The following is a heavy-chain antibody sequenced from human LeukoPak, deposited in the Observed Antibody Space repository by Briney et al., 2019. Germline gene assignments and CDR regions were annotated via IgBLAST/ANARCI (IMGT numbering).Heavy chain of an antibody. Sequence: PGGSLRLSCADSGFTYSAYWMYWVRQAPGKGLVWVSRIDGDGSSTNYADSVKGRFTISRDNAKNTLYLHMNSLRAEDTAVYYCARDGSDWSFQYWGQGTLVTVSS. CDR1: GFTYSAYW. CDR2: IDGDGSST. D-gene: IGHD2-21*02. J-gene: IGHJ4*02. V-gene: IGHV3-74*01. CDR3: ARDGSDWSFQY.